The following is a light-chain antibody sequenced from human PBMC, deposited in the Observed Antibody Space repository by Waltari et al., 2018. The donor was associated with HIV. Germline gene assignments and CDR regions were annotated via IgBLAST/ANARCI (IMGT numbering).Light chain of an antibody. CDR2: AVN. Sequence: QSALPQPASVSGSPGQSIPISSPGPSSAFVSSSYVSWYQQHPGKAPKLIIYAVNYRPSGVSNRFAGSKSGNTASLTISGLQAEDEADYYCNSYTSISTWVFGGGTKLTVL. J-gene: IGLJ3*02. CDR3: NSYTSISTWV. CDR1: SSAFVSSSY. V-gene: IGLV2-14*01.